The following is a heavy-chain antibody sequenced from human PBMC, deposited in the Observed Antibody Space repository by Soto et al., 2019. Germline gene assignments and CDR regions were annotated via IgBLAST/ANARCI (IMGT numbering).Heavy chain of an antibody. CDR2: IYTSGST. D-gene: IGHD6-19*01. CDR3: ARVHVMVVAGSTFDY. CDR1: GGSISSYY. Sequence: SETLSLTCTVSGGSISSYYWSWIRQPAGKGLEWIGRIYTSGSTNYNPSLKSRVTMSVDTSKNQFSLKLSSVTAADTAVYYCARVHVMVVAGSTFDYWGHGTLVTVSS. V-gene: IGHV4-4*07. J-gene: IGHJ4*01.